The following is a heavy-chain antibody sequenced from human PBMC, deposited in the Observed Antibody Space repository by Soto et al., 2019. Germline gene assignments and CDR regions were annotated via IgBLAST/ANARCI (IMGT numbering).Heavy chain of an antibody. Sequence: ESLKISCQGSGYSFTSYWITWVRQMPGKGLEWMGRIDPSDSYTNYSPSFQGHVTFSVDKSFSTAYLQWSSLKASDTAMYYCARLPYSSGWYQLDFWGQGTLVTVSS. CDR2: IDPSDSYT. D-gene: IGHD6-13*01. CDR1: GYSFTSYW. V-gene: IGHV5-10-1*01. J-gene: IGHJ4*02. CDR3: ARLPYSSGWYQLDF.